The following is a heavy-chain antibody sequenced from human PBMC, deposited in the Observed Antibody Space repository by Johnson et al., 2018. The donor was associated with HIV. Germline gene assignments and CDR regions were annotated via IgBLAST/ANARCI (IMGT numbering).Heavy chain of an antibody. Sequence: QVQLVESGGGVVQPGTSLRLSCAASGFTFSSYAMHWVRQAPGKGLEWVAVISYDGSNKYYADSVKGRFTVSRDNAKNSVYLQMNSLRAEDTAVYYCARLCSGCADAFDMWGQGTMVSVSS. CDR2: ISYDGSNK. J-gene: IGHJ3*02. D-gene: IGHD3-10*02. CDR3: ARLCSGCADAFDM. V-gene: IGHV3-30*04. CDR1: GFTFSSYA.